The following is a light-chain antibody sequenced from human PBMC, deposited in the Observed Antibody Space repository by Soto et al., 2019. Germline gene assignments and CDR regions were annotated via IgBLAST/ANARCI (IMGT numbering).Light chain of an antibody. J-gene: IGKJ2*01. CDR3: QQYGSSLVYT. CDR2: GAS. Sequence: EIVLTQSPGTLSLSPGERATLSCRASQSLTKRYLAWYQQKSGQAPRLLIYGASNRATGIPDRFSGSGSGTDFTLIINRLAPEDFAVYYCQQYGSSLVYTFGQGTKLEIK. CDR1: QSLTKRY. V-gene: IGKV3-20*01.